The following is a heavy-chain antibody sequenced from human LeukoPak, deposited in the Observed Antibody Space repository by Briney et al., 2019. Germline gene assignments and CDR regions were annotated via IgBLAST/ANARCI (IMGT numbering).Heavy chain of an antibody. J-gene: IGHJ4*02. V-gene: IGHV1-2*02. CDR3: ARVQAGVEWELGDYFDY. Sequence: ASVKVSCKASGYTFTGYYMHWVRQAPGQGLEWMGWINPNSGGTNYAQKFQGRVTMTRDTSISTAYMELSRLRSDDTAVYYCARVQAGVEWELGDYFDYWGQGTLVTVSS. CDR2: INPNSGGT. CDR1: GYTFTGYY. D-gene: IGHD1-26*01.